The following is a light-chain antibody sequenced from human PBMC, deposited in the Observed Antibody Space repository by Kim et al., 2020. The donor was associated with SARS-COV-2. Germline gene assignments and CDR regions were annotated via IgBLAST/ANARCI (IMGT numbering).Light chain of an antibody. Sequence: APGKPARITCGGNNVGSRTVHWYQQKPGQAPVLVIYYDTDRPSGIPERFSGSKSGNTATLSISRVEAGDEADYYCQVWDTTSDHPVFGGGTQLTVL. J-gene: IGLJ2*01. CDR2: YDT. CDR1: NVGSRT. CDR3: QVWDTTSDHPV. V-gene: IGLV3-21*04.